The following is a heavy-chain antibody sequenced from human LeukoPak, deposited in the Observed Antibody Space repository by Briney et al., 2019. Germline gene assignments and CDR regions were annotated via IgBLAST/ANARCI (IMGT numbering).Heavy chain of an antibody. J-gene: IGHJ4*02. Sequence: GGSLRLSCAVSGFTVSGNYMSWVRQAPGKGLEWVSLIYSGGTTYYADSVKGRFTISRDNSKNTLYLQMNSLRAEDAAVYYCAKDRYGDYVLDFDYWGQGTLVTVSS. CDR2: IYSGGTT. V-gene: IGHV3-53*01. CDR1: GFTVSGNY. CDR3: AKDRYGDYVLDFDY. D-gene: IGHD4-17*01.